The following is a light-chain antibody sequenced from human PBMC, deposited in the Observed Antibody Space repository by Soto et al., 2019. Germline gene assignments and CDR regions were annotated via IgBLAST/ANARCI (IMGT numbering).Light chain of an antibody. CDR1: QSVSNY. Sequence: ENVLTQSQATLSLSPGERATLSCRASQSVSNYVAWYQQKPGQAPRLLIYDASNRATGVPARFSGSGSGTDFTLTISSLEPEDFAVYYCQQRSNWLFGPGTKVDI. J-gene: IGKJ3*01. CDR2: DAS. CDR3: QQRSNWL. V-gene: IGKV3-11*01.